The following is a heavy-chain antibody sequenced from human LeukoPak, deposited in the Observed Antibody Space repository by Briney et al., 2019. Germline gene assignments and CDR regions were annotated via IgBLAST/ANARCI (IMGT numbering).Heavy chain of an antibody. V-gene: IGHV1-18*04. CDR1: GYTFTSYG. J-gene: IGHJ6*04. Sequence: ASVKVSCKASGYTFTSYGISWVRQTPGQGLEWMGWISAYNGNTNYAQKLQGRVTMTTDTSTSTAYMELRSLRSDDTAVYYCARGRWIAAAGDYYYYGMDVWGKGTTVTVSS. CDR2: ISAYNGNT. D-gene: IGHD6-13*01. CDR3: ARGRWIAAAGDYYYYGMDV.